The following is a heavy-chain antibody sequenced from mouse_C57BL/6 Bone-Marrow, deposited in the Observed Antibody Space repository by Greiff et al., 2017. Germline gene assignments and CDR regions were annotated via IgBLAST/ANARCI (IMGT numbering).Heavy chain of an antibody. CDR2: IRNKANGYTT. V-gene: IGHV7-3*01. CDR3: ASLWYEAWFAY. J-gene: IGHJ3*01. D-gene: IGHD2-1*01. CDR1: GFTFTDYY. Sequence: EVMLVESGGGLVQPGGSLSLSCAASGFTFTDYYMSWVRQPPGKALEWLGFIRNKANGYTTEYSASVKGRFTISRDTSQSILYLQMNALRAEDSATYYCASLWYEAWFAYWGQGTLVTVSA.